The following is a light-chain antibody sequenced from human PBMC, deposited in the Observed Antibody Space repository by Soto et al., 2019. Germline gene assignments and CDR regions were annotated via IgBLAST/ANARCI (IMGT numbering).Light chain of an antibody. CDR3: TSYITSSTGV. J-gene: IGLJ3*02. V-gene: IGLV2-14*03. CDR1: SSDIGAYDY. CDR2: DVS. Sequence: QSALTQPASVSGSPGQSITISCTGTSSDIGAYDYVSWYQHHPGKAPKLIIYDVSSRPSGISDRCSGSKSGNKASLTISGRQAEDEADYYCTSYITSSTGVFGGGTKVTVL.